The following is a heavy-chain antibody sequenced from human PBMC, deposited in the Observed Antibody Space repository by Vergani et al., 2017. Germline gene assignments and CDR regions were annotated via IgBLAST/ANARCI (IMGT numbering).Heavy chain of an antibody. J-gene: IGHJ4*02. D-gene: IGHD6-6*01. CDR1: GFTFRTYD. CDR3: ARRHSSSPALDY. CDR2: IGTAGDT. Sequence: EVQLVESGGGLVQPGGSLRLSCAASGFTFRTYDLHWGRQATGKGLEWVSAIGTAGDTYYPGSVKDRFTISRENAKHSLYLQMNGLRAGDTAVYYCARRHSSSPALDYWSQGTLVTVSS. V-gene: IGHV3-13*01.